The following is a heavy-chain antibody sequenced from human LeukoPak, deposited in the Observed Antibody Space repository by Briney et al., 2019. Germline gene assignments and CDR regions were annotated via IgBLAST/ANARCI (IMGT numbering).Heavy chain of an antibody. CDR2: IYDSGST. Sequence: SETLSLTCTVSGGSISSYYWSWIRQPPGRGLEWIGYIYDSGSTNYNPSLKSRVTISVDTSKNQFSLKLSSVTAADTAVYYCAREGGPSSGWYDYWGQGTLVTVSS. J-gene: IGHJ4*02. D-gene: IGHD6-19*01. CDR3: AREGGPSSGWYDY. CDR1: GGSISSYY. V-gene: IGHV4-59*01.